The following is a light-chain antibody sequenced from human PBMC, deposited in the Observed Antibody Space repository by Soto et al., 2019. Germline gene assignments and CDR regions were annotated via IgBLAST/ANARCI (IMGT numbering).Light chain of an antibody. J-gene: IGLJ1*01. CDR2: DVS. Sequence: QYALTHAPSVSGSPGQSVTISCTGTCSDVGSYNRVSWYQQPPGTAPKLMIYDVSNRPSGVPDRFSGSKSGNAASLTITGLQAEDEADYYCSSYTSSSTYVFGTGTKVTVL. V-gene: IGLV2-18*02. CDR3: SSYTSSSTYV. CDR1: CSDVGSYNR.